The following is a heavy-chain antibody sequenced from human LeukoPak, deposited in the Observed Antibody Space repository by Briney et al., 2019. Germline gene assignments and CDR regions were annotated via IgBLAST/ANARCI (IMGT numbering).Heavy chain of an antibody. CDR1: GFTFSSYG. CDR2: IRYDGSNK. CDR3: AREAIITKGIDAFDI. V-gene: IGHV3-30*02. Sequence: PGGSLRLSCAASGFTFSSYGMHWVRQAPGKGLEWVAFIRYDGSNKYYADSVKGRFTISRDNSKNTLYLQMNSLRAEDTAVYYCAREAIITKGIDAFDIWGQGTMVTVSS. D-gene: IGHD3-22*01. J-gene: IGHJ3*02.